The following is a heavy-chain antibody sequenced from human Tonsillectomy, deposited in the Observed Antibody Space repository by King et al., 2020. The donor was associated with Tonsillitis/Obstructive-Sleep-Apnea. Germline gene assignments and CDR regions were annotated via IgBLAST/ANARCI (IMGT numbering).Heavy chain of an antibody. V-gene: IGHV3-73*01. D-gene: IGHD5-12*01. J-gene: IGHJ4*02. CDR2: IRSKANSYAT. Sequence: EVQLVESGGGLVQPGGSLKLSCAASGFTFSDSTMHCVRQASGKGLEWVGRIRSKANSYATVYAASVKGRFTISRDDSKNTAYLQMNSLKTEDTAVYHCTTGYGDYWGQGTLVTVSS. CDR1: GFTFSDST. CDR3: TTGYGDY.